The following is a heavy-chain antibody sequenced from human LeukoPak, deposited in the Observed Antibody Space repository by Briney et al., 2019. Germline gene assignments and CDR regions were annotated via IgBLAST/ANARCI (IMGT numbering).Heavy chain of an antibody. D-gene: IGHD1-26*01. J-gene: IGHJ4*02. CDR3: ARVMYGGISYSVDY. V-gene: IGHV3-48*02. CDR2: ISISSTTI. CDR1: GFTFSGYS. Sequence: GGSLRLSCLASGFTFSGYSMNWVRQAPGKGLEWVSYISISSTTINYADSVKGRFTISRDNAKNSLYLQMNSLRDEDTAVYYCARVMYGGISYSVDYWGQGTLVAVSS.